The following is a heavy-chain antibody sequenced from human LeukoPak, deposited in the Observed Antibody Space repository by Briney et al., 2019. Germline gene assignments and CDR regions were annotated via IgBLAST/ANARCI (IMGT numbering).Heavy chain of an antibody. CDR2: ISAYNGNT. CDR3: ARAPRQYYYDSSGYHY. J-gene: IGHJ4*02. CDR1: GYTFTSYG. Sequence: ASVKVSCKASGYTFTSYGISWVRQAPGQGLEWMGWISAYNGNTNCAQKLQGRVTMTTDTSTSTAYMELRSTRSDDTAVYYCARAPRQYYYDSSGYHYWGQGTLVTVSS. D-gene: IGHD3-22*01. V-gene: IGHV1-18*01.